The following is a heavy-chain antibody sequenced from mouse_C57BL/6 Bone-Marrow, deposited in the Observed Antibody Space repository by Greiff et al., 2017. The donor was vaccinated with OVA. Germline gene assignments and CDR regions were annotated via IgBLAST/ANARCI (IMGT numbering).Heavy chain of an antibody. Sequence: QVQLQQPGTELVKPGASVKLSCKASGYTFTSYWMHWVKQRPGQGLEWIGNINPSNGGTNYNEKFKCKATLTVDKSSSTAYMQLSSLTSEDSAVYYCARSGPLLWLRRGYWYFDVWGTGTTVTVSS. J-gene: IGHJ1*03. CDR1: GYTFTSYW. CDR2: INPSNGGT. CDR3: ARSGPLLWLRRGYWYFDV. V-gene: IGHV1-53*01. D-gene: IGHD2-2*01.